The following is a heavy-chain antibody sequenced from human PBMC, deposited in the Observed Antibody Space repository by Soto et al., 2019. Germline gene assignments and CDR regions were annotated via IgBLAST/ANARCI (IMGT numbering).Heavy chain of an antibody. CDR2: ISSSGGST. D-gene: IGHD1-26*01. V-gene: IGHV3-23*01. CDR1: GFTFNNYA. Sequence: ESGGGLVQPGGSLRLSCAASGFTFNNYAMSWVRQAPGKGLEWVSAISSSGGSTYYADSVKGRFTISRDNSKNTLYLQTNSLRAEDTAVYYCAKRLGAGYGMDVWGQGTKVTVSS. CDR3: AKRLGAGYGMDV. J-gene: IGHJ6*02.